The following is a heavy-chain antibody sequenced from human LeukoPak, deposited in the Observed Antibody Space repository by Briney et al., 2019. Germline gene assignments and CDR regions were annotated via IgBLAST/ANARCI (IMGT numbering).Heavy chain of an antibody. CDR3: AAVVVITPFDY. V-gene: IGHV3-23*01. J-gene: IGHJ4*02. D-gene: IGHD3-22*01. CDR2: ISGSGGST. CDR1: GFTFSSYA. Sequence: PGGSLRLSCAASGFTFSSYAMSWVRQAPGKELEWVSGISGSGGSTYYADSVKGRFTISRDNSKNTLYLQMNSLRAEDTAVYYCAAVVVITPFDYWGQGALVTVSS.